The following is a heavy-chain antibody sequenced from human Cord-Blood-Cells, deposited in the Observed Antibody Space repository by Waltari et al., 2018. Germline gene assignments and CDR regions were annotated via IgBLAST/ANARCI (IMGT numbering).Heavy chain of an antibody. V-gene: IGHV1-18*01. Sequence: QVQLVQSGAEVKKPGASVKVSCKASGYTFTSYGISWVRQAPGQGLEWMGWISAYNGNTNYAQKLQGRVTMTTDTSTSTAYMELRSLGSDDTAVYYCARTDSSSSGFYYYGMDVWGQGTTVTVSS. CDR3: ARTDSSSSGFYYYGMDV. J-gene: IGHJ6*02. CDR2: ISAYNGNT. D-gene: IGHD6-6*01. CDR1: GYTFTSYG.